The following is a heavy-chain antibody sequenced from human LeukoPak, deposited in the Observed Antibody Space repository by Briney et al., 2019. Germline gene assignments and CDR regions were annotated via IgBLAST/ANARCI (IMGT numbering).Heavy chain of an antibody. D-gene: IGHD2-21*01. J-gene: IGHJ3*02. V-gene: IGHV1-18*01. CDR3: ARERENAYCGGDSPTHDALDI. CDR2: ISAYNGNT. Sequence: ASVKVSCKASGYTFTSYGISWVRQAPGQGLEWMGWISAYNGNTNYAQKLQGRVTMTTDTSTSTAYMELRSLRSDDTAVYYCARERENAYCGGDSPTHDALDIWGRGTMVTVSS. CDR1: GYTFTSYG.